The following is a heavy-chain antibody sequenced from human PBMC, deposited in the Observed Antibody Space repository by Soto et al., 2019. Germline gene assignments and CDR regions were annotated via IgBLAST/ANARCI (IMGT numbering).Heavy chain of an antibody. D-gene: IGHD4-17*01. CDR1: GFTFRNYA. CDR2: LHRSGSSA. CDR3: AKDAISGDGIWLMDS. V-gene: IGHV3-23*01. J-gene: IGHJ5*02. Sequence: GGSLRLSYAASGFTFRNYAMTCARQAPGKGLEWVASLHRSGSSAYYADSVSGRFTISSDTSANSLYLQMDNLRAEETTIYCCAKDAISGDGIWLMDSWGQGTVVTVSS.